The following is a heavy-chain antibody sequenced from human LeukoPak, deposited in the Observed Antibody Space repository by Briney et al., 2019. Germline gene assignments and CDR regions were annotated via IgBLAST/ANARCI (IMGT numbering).Heavy chain of an antibody. V-gene: IGHV3-21*01. J-gene: IGHJ4*02. CDR3: ARVGVATILSFDY. CDR1: GFAFSSYS. Sequence: GGSLRLSCVASGFAFSSYSMSWVRQAPGKGLEWASSISSTSTYIFHADSVKGRFTTSRDNAKNSLYLQMNSLRAEDTAVYYCARVGVATILSFDYWGQGTLVTVSS. CDR2: ISSTSTYI. D-gene: IGHD5-12*01.